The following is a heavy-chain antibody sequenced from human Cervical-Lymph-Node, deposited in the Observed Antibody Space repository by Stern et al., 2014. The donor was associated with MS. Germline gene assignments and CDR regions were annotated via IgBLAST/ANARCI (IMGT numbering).Heavy chain of an antibody. J-gene: IGHJ6*02. D-gene: IGHD2-2*02. Sequence: VQMVESGAEVKKPGASVRVSCKVSGETLTEMYMHWVRQAPGQGLEWMGGFDTEYGETIYAPQFQGRVTVTEDTSADTAYMEMSSLRSDDTAVYYCVTREGGSRDYELLYRYGMDVWGQGTTVSVSS. CDR3: VTREGGSRDYELLYRYGMDV. CDR1: GETLTEMY. CDR2: FDTEYGET. V-gene: IGHV1-24*01.